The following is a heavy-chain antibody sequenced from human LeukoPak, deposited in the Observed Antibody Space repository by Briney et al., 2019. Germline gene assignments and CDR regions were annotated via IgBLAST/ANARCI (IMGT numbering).Heavy chain of an antibody. V-gene: IGHV1-69*13. Sequence: SVKVSCKASGYTFTSYGISWVRQAPGQGLEWMGGIIPIFGTANYAQKFQGRVTITADESTSTAYMELSSLRSEDTAVYYCASLSYGSQFDYWGQGTLVTVSS. J-gene: IGHJ4*02. CDR2: IIPIFGTA. CDR1: GYTFTSYG. D-gene: IGHD5-18*01. CDR3: ASLSYGSQFDY.